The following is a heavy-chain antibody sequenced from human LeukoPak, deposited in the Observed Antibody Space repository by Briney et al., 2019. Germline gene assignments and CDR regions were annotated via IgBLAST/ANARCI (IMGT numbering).Heavy chain of an antibody. V-gene: IGHV3-7*05. D-gene: IGHD3-10*01. Sequence: GGSLRLPCAASGFTFSSHWMSWVRQSPGKGREWVANINQDGSEKYYVDSVKGRFSISRDNAKNSLYLQMNSLRAEDTAVYYCARSNREFASGSGDYWGQGTLVTVSS. CDR3: ARSNREFASGSGDY. CDR2: INQDGSEK. J-gene: IGHJ4*02. CDR1: GFTFSSHW.